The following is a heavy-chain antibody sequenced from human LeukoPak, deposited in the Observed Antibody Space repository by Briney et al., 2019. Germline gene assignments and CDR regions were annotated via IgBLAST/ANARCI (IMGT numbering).Heavy chain of an antibody. Sequence: SETLSLTCTVSGGSISSGSSYWGWLGQRAGTGLEWIGRIYPSGSTNDNPSLKSRLTISLDTSKNQFSLKLTSVTAADTAVYYCARASTGDYAFDYWGQGTLVTVSS. CDR3: ARASTGDYAFDY. D-gene: IGHD4-17*01. CDR2: IYPSGST. V-gene: IGHV4-61*02. CDR1: GGSISSGSSY. J-gene: IGHJ4*02.